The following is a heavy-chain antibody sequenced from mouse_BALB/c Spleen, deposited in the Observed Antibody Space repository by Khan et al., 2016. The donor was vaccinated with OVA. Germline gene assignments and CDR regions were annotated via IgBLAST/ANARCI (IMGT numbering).Heavy chain of an antibody. CDR1: GYTFTDYN. D-gene: IGHD2-2*01. CDR3: TRSGYDSFAF. Sequence: VQLQQSGPELVKPGASVKISCKASGYTFTDYNMDWVKQSHGKSLEWIGYIYPNSGGTGYNQKFKTKATLTVDISSSTAYMELRSLTSEDSAVYYCTRSGYDSFAFWGQGTLVTVSA. CDR2: IYPNSGGT. J-gene: IGHJ3*01. V-gene: IGHV1S29*02.